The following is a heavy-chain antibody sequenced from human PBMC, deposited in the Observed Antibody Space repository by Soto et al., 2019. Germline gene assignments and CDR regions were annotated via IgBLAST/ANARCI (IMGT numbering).Heavy chain of an antibody. CDR2: INAGNGNT. CDR1: GYTFTSYA. D-gene: IGHD3-3*01. J-gene: IGHJ6*03. Sequence: EASVKVSCKASGYTFTSYAMHWVRQATGQRLEWMGWINAGNGNTKYSQKFQGRVTITRDTSASTAYMELSSLRSEDTAVYYCARDSYYDFWSGYYTGRDYYYYMDVWGKGTTVTVSS. V-gene: IGHV1-3*01. CDR3: ARDSYYDFWSGYYTGRDYYYYMDV.